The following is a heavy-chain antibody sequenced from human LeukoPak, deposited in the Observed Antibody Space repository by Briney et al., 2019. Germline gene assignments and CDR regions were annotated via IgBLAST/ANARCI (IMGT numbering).Heavy chain of an antibody. J-gene: IGHJ4*02. Sequence: SETPSLTCTVSGGSISSSSYYWGWIRQPPGKGLEWIGSIYYSGSTYYNPSLKSRVTISVDTSKNQFSLKLSSVTAADTAVYYCAIVATIGGYFDYWGQGTLVTVSS. CDR1: GGSISSSSYY. D-gene: IGHD5-12*01. CDR3: AIVATIGGYFDY. V-gene: IGHV4-39*05. CDR2: IYYSGST.